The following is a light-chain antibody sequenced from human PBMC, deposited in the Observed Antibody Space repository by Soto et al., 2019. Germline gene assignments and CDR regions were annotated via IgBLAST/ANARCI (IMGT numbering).Light chain of an antibody. CDR3: NHYASSPRT. CDR1: QSLSITY. J-gene: IGKJ1*01. V-gene: IGKV3-20*01. Sequence: EIGWTQSPATLSFSPGERATLSCRAIQSLSITYLAWYLQKPSQAPRLLIYVASNMATGIPDRFSGRGSEIEFNLTIRRLEREDFAVYYCNHYASSPRTFGHGTKV. CDR2: VAS.